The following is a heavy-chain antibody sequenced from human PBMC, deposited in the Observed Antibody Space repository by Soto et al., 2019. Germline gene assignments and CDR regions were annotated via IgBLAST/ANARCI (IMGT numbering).Heavy chain of an antibody. V-gene: IGHV1-58*01. CDR1: GFTFTSSA. CDR2: IVVGSGNT. D-gene: IGHD3-22*01. J-gene: IGHJ3*02. CDR3: AAHYYDSSGYYYLYAFDI. Sequence: SVKVSCKASGFTFTSSAVQWVRQARGQRLEWIGWIVVGSGNTNYAQKFQERVTITRDMSTSTAYMELSSLRSEDTAVYYCAAHYYDSSGYYYLYAFDIWGQGTMLTLSS.